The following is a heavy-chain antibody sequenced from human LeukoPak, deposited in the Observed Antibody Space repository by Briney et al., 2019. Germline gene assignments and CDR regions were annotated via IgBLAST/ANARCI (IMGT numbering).Heavy chain of an antibody. CDR1: GFTFSSYS. J-gene: IGHJ4*02. CDR2: ISSSSSTI. CDR3: ARAGYCSGGSCSPWVY. Sequence: GGSLRLSCAASGFTFSSYSMNWVRQAPGKGLEWVSYISSSSSTIYYADSVKGRFTISRDNAKNSLYLQMNSLRAEDTAVYYCARAGYCSGGSCSPWVYWGQGTLVTVSS. D-gene: IGHD2-15*01. V-gene: IGHV3-48*04.